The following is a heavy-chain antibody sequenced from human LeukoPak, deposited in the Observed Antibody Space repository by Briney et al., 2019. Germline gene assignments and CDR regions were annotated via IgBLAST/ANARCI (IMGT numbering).Heavy chain of an antibody. CDR1: GGTFSSYA. CDR2: IIPILGIA. Sequence: GASVKVSCKASGGTFSSYAISWVRQAPGQGLEWMGRIIPILGIANYAQKFQGRVTITADKSTSTAYMELSSLRSEDTAVYYCASGVWFGESDCSDYWGQGTLVTVSS. D-gene: IGHD3-10*01. CDR3: ASGVWFGESDCSDY. J-gene: IGHJ4*02. V-gene: IGHV1-69*04.